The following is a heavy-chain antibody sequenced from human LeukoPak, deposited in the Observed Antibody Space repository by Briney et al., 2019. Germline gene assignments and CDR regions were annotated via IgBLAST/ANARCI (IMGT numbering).Heavy chain of an antibody. Sequence: GGSLRLSCVASGFIFSDNYMSWLRQAPGKEPQWVSIIYPDGRAFYADSVKGRFTISRDNSRNTLYLQMNSLRADDTALYYCARGRMPNGADNWGQGTLVAVSS. J-gene: IGHJ4*02. D-gene: IGHD2-2*01. CDR1: GFIFSDNY. V-gene: IGHV3-53*01. CDR2: IYPDGRA. CDR3: ARGRMPNGADN.